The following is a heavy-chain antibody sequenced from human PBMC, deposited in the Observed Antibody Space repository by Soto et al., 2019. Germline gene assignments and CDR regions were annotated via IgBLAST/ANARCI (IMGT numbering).Heavy chain of an antibody. CDR1: GGTLSSYT. J-gene: IGHJ4*02. CDR2: IIPILGIA. V-gene: IGHV1-69*08. CDR3: ARDPSFESEGAYY. D-gene: IGHD3-16*01. Sequence: VQLVQSGAEVKKPGSSVKVSCKASGGTLSSYTISWVRQAPGQGLEWMGRIIPILGIANYAQMFQGRVTITADKSTSTAYMELSSLRSEDTAVYYCARDPSFESEGAYYWGQGTLVTVSS.